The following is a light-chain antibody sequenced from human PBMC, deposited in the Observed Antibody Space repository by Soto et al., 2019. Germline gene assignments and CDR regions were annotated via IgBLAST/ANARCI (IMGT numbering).Light chain of an antibody. V-gene: IGKV3-20*01. CDR1: QSVSSGY. Sequence: VLTQSPGTLSLSPGERATLSCRAGQSVSSGYLAWYQKKPGQAPRLLIYATYTRATGIPDRFSGSGSGTDFTLTISRLQPEDFAVYYCQQYGPSPLYTFGQGTKLEIK. CDR2: ATY. CDR3: QQYGPSPLYT. J-gene: IGKJ2*01.